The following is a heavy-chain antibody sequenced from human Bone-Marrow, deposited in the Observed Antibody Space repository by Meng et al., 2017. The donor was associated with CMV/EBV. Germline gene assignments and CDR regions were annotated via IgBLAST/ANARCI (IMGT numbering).Heavy chain of an antibody. V-gene: IGHV4-39*07. CDR1: GGSISSSSHY. CDR2: IHYSGST. Sequence: SETLSLTCTVSGGSISSSSHYWGWIRQPPGKGLEWIGSIHYSGSTYYNPSLKSRVTISVDTSKNQFSLKLSSVTAADTAVYYCSRETAGIAAFDYWGQGTLVTVSS. J-gene: IGHJ4*02. D-gene: IGHD6-13*01. CDR3: SRETAGIAAFDY.